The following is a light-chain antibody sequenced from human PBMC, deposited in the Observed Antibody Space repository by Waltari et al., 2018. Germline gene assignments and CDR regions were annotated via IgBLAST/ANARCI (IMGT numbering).Light chain of an antibody. V-gene: IGLV2-11*01. CDR2: EVS. J-gene: IGLJ1*01. CDR3: CSYAGDYTYV. CDR1: SSAVGGYKF. Sequence: QSALTQPRSVYGSPGQSVTISCTGTSSAVGGYKFVSWYQQHPGKAPKLMIYEVSKRPSGVPDRFSGSKSGNTASLTISGLQAEDEAEYYCCSYAGDYTYVFGTGTKVTVL.